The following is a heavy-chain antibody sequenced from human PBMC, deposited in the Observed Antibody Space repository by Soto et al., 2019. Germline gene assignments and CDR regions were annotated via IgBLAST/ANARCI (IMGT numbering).Heavy chain of an antibody. V-gene: IGHV2-5*02. CDR2: IYWDDDK. CDR3: AHFMMVRGLTYHYYFDC. D-gene: IGHD3-10*01. CDR1: GFSLSTSEVG. Sequence: GSGPTLVNPTQTLTLTCTFSGFSLSTSEVGVGWIRQPPGKALEWLALIYWDDDKRYSPSLKSRLTITKDISKNQVVLTITNMDAVDTAIYYCAHFMMVRGLTYHYYFDCGGQGTLVKVSS. J-gene: IGHJ4*02.